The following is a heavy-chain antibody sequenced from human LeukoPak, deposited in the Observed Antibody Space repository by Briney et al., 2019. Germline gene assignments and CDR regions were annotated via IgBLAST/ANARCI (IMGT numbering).Heavy chain of an antibody. CDR2: IKQDGSEK. J-gene: IGHJ4*02. V-gene: IGHV3-7*01. Sequence: QPGGSLRLSCAASGFTFSSYWMSWVRQAPGKGLEWVANIKQDGSEKYYVDSVKGRFTISRDNAKNSLYLQMNSLRAEDTAVYYCARKHIAARPEGFDYWGQGTLVTVSS. CDR1: GFTFSSYW. CDR3: ARKHIAARPEGFDY. D-gene: IGHD6-6*01.